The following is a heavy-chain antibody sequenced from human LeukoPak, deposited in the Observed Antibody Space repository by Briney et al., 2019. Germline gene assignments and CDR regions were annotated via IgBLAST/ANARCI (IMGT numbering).Heavy chain of an antibody. D-gene: IGHD1-26*01. J-gene: IGHJ3*02. CDR3: ARYIVSYPHDAFDI. V-gene: IGHV4-4*07. CDR2: IYSSGST. CDR1: GDSIGNYY. Sequence: KTSETLSLTCTVSGDSIGNYYWNWIRQPAGQGLEWIGRIYSSGSTNYNPSLKSRVTISVDTSKKQFSLKLSSVTAADTAFYYCARYIVSYPHDAFDIWGQGTMVTVSS.